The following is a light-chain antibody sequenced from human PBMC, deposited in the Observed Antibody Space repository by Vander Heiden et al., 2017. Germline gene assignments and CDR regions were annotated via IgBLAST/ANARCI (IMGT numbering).Light chain of an antibody. V-gene: IGKV4-1*01. CDR2: WAS. J-gene: IGKJ4*01. Sequence: INCKSSQSVLYSPNNKNYLALYQQKPGQPPKLLIYWASTRESGVPDRFSGSGSGTDFTLTISSLQAEDVAVYYCQQYCSIPLSFGGGTKVEIK. CDR1: QSVLYSPNNKNY. CDR3: QQYCSIPLS.